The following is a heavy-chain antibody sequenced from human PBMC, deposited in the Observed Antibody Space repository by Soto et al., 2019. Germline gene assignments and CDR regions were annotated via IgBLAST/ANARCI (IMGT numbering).Heavy chain of an antibody. J-gene: IGHJ4*02. V-gene: IGHV3-72*01. D-gene: IGHD1-20*01. Sequence: EVQLVESGGGLVQPGGSLRLSCVVSGFTFSDHYMDWVRQAPGKGLEWVARSRNKANSHTTEYPASVKGRFSISRDASKNSLYLQMNSLQTEDTAVYYCVRGYNSFDSWGQGTLVTVSS. CDR1: GFTFSDHY. CDR2: SRNKANSHTT. CDR3: VRGYNSFDS.